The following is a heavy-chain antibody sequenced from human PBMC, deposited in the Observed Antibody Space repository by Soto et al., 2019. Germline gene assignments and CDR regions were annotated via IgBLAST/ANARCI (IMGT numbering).Heavy chain of an antibody. V-gene: IGHV1-8*01. Sequence: QVQLVQSGAEVKKPGASVKVSCKASGYTFTSYDINWVRQATGQGLDWMGWMNPNIGNTGYAPKFQGRVTMTWNTSISTAYMELSSLGSEDTAVYFFARAISRVVNNDYWGQGTLVTVSS. CDR1: GYTFTSYD. CDR2: MNPNIGNT. CDR3: ARAISRVVNNDY. J-gene: IGHJ4*02. D-gene: IGHD3-3*01.